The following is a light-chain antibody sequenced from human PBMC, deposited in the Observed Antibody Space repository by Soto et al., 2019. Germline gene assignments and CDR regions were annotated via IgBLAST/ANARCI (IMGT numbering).Light chain of an antibody. CDR3: QQYNNWPQT. V-gene: IGKV3-15*01. J-gene: IGKJ2*01. CDR2: GAS. CDR1: QSVSSN. Sequence: EIVMTQSPVTLSVSPGERATLSCRASQSVSSNLAWYQQKPGQAPRLLIYGASTRATGIPARFSGSGSGTEFTLTISSLQSEDFAVYYCQQYNNWPQTFGQGTKLGIK.